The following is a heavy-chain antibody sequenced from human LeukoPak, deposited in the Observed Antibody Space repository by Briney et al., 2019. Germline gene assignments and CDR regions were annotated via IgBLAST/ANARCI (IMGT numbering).Heavy chain of an antibody. CDR2: IYYSGST. CDR1: GGPISSYY. J-gene: IGHJ3*02. V-gene: IGHV4-59*01. D-gene: IGHD3-22*01. Sequence: SETLSLTCTVSGGPISSYYWSWIRQPPGKGLEWIGYIYYSGSTNYNPSLKSRVTISVDTSKNQFSLKLSSVTAADTAVYYCARFRYYYDSSGYYDRDAFDIWGQGTMVTVSS. CDR3: ARFRYYYDSSGYYDRDAFDI.